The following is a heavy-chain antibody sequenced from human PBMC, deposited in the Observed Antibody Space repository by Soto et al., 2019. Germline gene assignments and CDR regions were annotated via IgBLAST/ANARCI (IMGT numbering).Heavy chain of an antibody. D-gene: IGHD3-9*01. Sequence: QVQLVQSETEVKKPGSSVTVSCKASGGTFSSYGISWVRLVPGQGLEWIGGIMPVFDIVNYAQKFQGRVRLSADKATSTAYMELSSMRSEDKAVYYCTRYYDILTGYFASWGQGTLVTVAS. CDR1: GGTFSSYG. CDR2: IMPVFDIV. CDR3: TRYYDILTGYFAS. V-gene: IGHV1-69*17. J-gene: IGHJ4*02.